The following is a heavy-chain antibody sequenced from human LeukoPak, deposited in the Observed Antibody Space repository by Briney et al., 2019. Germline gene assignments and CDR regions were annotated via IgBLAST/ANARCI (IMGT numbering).Heavy chain of an antibody. CDR2: ISSSGSTI. D-gene: IGHD5-24*01. CDR1: GFTFSDYY. CDR3: AKDMATITLIDY. J-gene: IGHJ4*02. V-gene: IGHV3-11*04. Sequence: GGSLRLSCAASGFTFSDYYMSWIRQAPGKGLEWVSYISSSGSTIYYADSVKGRFTISRDNSKNTLYLQMNSLRAEGTAVYYCAKDMATITLIDYWGQGTLVTVSS.